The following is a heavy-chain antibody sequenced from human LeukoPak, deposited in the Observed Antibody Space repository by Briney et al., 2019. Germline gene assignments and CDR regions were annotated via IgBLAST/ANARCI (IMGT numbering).Heavy chain of an antibody. CDR3: ARVNSGSYPFDY. CDR2: INAYNGNT. J-gene: IGHJ4*02. Sequence: ASVKVSCKASGGTFSSYAISWVRQAPGQGLEWMGWINAYNGNTNYAQKLQGRVTMTTDTSTSTAYMELRSLRSDDTAVYYCARVNSGSYPFDYWGQGTLVTVSS. CDR1: GGTFSSYA. D-gene: IGHD1-26*01. V-gene: IGHV1-18*01.